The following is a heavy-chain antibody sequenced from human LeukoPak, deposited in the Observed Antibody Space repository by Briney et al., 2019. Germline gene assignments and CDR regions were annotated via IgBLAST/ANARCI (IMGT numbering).Heavy chain of an antibody. D-gene: IGHD3-16*01. CDR1: GFTVSSNY. J-gene: IGHJ3*02. V-gene: IGHV3-53*01. CDR2: IYSGGST. Sequence: GGSLRLSCAASGFTVSSNYMSWVRQAPGKGLEWVSVIYSGGSTYYPDSVKGRFTIARDNSKNTLYLQMNSLRAEDTAVYYWARVGGIALGVAFEIWGQGTMVTVSS. CDR3: ARVGGIALGVAFEI.